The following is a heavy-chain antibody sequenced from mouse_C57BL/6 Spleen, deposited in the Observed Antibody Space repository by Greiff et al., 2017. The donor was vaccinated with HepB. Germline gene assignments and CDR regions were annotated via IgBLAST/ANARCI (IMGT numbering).Heavy chain of an antibody. CDR3: ARRYGSSYVDWYFDV. CDR1: GYTFTSYW. V-gene: IGHV1-72*01. CDR2: IDPNSGGT. D-gene: IGHD1-1*01. J-gene: IGHJ1*03. Sequence: QVQLQQPGAELVKPGASVKLSCKASGYTFTSYWMHWVKQRPGRGLEWIGRIDPNSGGTKYNEKFKSKATLTVDKPSSTAYMQLSSLTSEDSAVYYCARRYGSSYVDWYFDVWGTGTTVTVSS.